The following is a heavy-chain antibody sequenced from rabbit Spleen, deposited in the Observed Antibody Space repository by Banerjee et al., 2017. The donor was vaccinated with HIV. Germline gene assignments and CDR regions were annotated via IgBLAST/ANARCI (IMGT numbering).Heavy chain of an antibody. CDR1: GFDFSKYG. CDR3: VRGASSSGYYSL. D-gene: IGHD1-1*01. V-gene: IGHV1S47*01. CDR2: IDLVFGST. Sequence: QEQLVESGGGLIQPGGSLKLSCKASGFDFSKYGLSWVRQAPGKGLEWIGYIDLVFGSTYYATWANGRFTISSHNAQNTLYLQLNSLTAADTATYFCVRGASSSGYYSLWGPGTLVTV. J-gene: IGHJ6*01.